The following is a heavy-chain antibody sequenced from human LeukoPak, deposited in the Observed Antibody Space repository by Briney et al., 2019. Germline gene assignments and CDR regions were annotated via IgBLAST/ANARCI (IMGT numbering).Heavy chain of an antibody. CDR2: ISWNSGSI. J-gene: IGHJ4*02. V-gene: IGHV3-9*01. CDR3: ARAAQVTGRPNLGGHFDY. Sequence: GGSLRLSCAASGFTFDDYAMHWVRQAPGKGLEWVSGISWNSGSIGYADSVKGRFTISRDNAKNSLYLQMNSLRVEDTAVYYCARAAQVTGRPNLGGHFDYWGQGTLVTVSS. D-gene: IGHD6-6*01. CDR1: GFTFDDYA.